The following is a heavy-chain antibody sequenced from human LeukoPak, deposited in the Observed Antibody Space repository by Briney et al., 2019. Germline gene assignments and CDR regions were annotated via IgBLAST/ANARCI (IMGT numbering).Heavy chain of an antibody. CDR1: GGSISSGGYY. V-gene: IGHV4-31*03. Sequence: SQTLSLTCTVSGGSISSGGYYWSWIRQHPGKGLEWIGYIYYSGSTYYNPSLKSRVTISVDTSKNQSSLKLSSVTAADTAVYYCARVYYDILTGYLPIYYFDYWGQGALVTVSS. J-gene: IGHJ4*02. CDR2: IYYSGST. D-gene: IGHD3-9*01. CDR3: ARVYYDILTGYLPIYYFDY.